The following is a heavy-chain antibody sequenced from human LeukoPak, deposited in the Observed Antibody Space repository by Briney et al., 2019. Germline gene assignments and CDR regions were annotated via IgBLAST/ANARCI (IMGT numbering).Heavy chain of an antibody. Sequence: ASVKVSCKASGYTFTGYYMHWVRQAPGQGLEWLGWINPNSGGTNYAQKFQGRVTLTRDMSISTAYMELSGLTSDDTAIYYCASGTTAATPYYFAFWGQGTQVTVSS. CDR1: GYTFTGYY. V-gene: IGHV1-2*02. CDR2: INPNSGGT. CDR3: ASGTTAATPYYFAF. D-gene: IGHD2-15*01. J-gene: IGHJ4*02.